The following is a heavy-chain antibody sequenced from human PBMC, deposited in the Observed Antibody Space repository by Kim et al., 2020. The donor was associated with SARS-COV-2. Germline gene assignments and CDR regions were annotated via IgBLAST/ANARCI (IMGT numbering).Heavy chain of an antibody. CDR1: GFTFSSYA. Sequence: GGSLRLSCAASGFTFSSYAMHWVRQAPGKGLEWVAVISYDGSNKYYADSVKGRFTISRDNSKNTLYLQMNSLRAEDTAVYYCARDRFVAAAGRTPYFQH. CDR3: ARDRFVAAAGRTPYFQH. D-gene: IGHD6-13*01. J-gene: IGHJ1*01. CDR2: ISYDGSNK. V-gene: IGHV3-30*04.